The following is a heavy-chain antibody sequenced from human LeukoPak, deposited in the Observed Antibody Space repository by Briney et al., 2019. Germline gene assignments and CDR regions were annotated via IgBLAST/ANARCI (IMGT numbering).Heavy chain of an antibody. J-gene: IGHJ4*02. CDR1: GFTFSSYS. CDR3: ARDLGTVDY. Sequence: GGSLRLSCGASGFTFSSYSMNWVRQAPGKGLEWVSSINSDSNYIYYADSVQGRFTISRDNAKNSLYLQMNSLRAEDTAVYYCARDLGTVDYWGQGTLVTVSS. V-gene: IGHV3-21*01. CDR2: INSDSNYI. D-gene: IGHD1-14*01.